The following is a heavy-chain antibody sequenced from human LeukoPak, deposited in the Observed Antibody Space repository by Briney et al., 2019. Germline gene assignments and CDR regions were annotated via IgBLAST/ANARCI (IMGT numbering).Heavy chain of an antibody. CDR2: IWYDGSSE. J-gene: IGHJ6*03. CDR3: AKDDNWRGSYNYYYMDV. D-gene: IGHD3-3*01. CDR1: GVTFGSYG. V-gene: IGHV3-33*06. Sequence: GRSLRLSCAASGVTFGSYGMHWVRQAPGKGLEWVAVIWYDGSSEQYADSVKGRFTISRDNSRDTLYLQMNSLRAEDTAVYYCAKDDNWRGSYNYYYMDVWGKGTSVTVSS.